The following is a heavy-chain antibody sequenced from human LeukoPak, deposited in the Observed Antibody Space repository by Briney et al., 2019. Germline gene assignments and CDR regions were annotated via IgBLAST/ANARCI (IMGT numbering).Heavy chain of an antibody. CDR1: GVSFSDSS. J-gene: IGHJ4*02. CDR3: RRGQGGGTFDY. CDR2: IRINENSDAT. D-gene: IGHD1-1*01. V-gene: IGHV3-73*01. Sequence: GGSLRLSCAASGVSFSDSSMHGLRQASGQGLEWVGRIRINENSDATAYGPSVRGRFTISRDDSKDTTYLQMNSLKTEDTAVYSCRRGQGGGTFDYWGQGTLVTVSS.